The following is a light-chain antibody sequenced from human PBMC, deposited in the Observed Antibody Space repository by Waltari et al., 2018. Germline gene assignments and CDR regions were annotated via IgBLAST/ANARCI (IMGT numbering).Light chain of an antibody. Sequence: QTVVTQEPSISVSPGGTVTLTCGLSSGSVSTTNYASWYQRTPGQAPRTLIYTTNIRSSGVPDRFSGSLLGNKAALIITGAQADDESDYYCVLYLGGGISMFGGGTKLTVL. CDR2: TTN. V-gene: IGLV8-61*01. CDR1: SGSVSTTNY. CDR3: VLYLGGGISM. J-gene: IGLJ3*02.